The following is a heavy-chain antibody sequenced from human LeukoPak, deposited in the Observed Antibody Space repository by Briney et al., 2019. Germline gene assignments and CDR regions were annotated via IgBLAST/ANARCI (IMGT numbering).Heavy chain of an antibody. CDR1: GGSFSGYY. Sequence: SETLSLTCAVYGGSFSGYYWSWIRQPPGKGPEWIGEINHSGSTNYNPSLKSRVTISVDTSKNQFSLKLSSVTAADTAVYYCARVPSGSYPDCWGQGTLVTVSS. V-gene: IGHV4-34*01. J-gene: IGHJ4*02. CDR2: INHSGST. D-gene: IGHD1-26*01. CDR3: ARVPSGSYPDC.